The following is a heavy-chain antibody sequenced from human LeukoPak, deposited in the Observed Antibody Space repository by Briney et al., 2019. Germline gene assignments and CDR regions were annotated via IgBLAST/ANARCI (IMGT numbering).Heavy chain of an antibody. CDR1: GGSFSGYY. CDR2: INHSGST. V-gene: IGHV4-34*01. Sequence: PSETLSLTCAVYGGSFSGYYWSWIRQPLGKGLEWIGEINHSGSTNYNPSLKSRVTISVDTSKNQFSLKLSSVTAADTAVYYCTRWRGGGSGLYYFDYWGQGTLVTVSS. D-gene: IGHD3-10*01. CDR3: TRWRGGGSGLYYFDY. J-gene: IGHJ4*02.